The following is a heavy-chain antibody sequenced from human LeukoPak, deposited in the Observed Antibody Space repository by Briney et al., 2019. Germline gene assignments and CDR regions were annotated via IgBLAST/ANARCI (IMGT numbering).Heavy chain of an antibody. Sequence: GESLKISCKGSGYSFTSYWIGWVRQMPGKGLEWREIIYPGDSDTRYSPSFQGQVTISADKSISTAYLQWSSLKASDTAMYYCARRGSGSLNYYYYYGMDVWGQGTTVTVSS. V-gene: IGHV5-51*01. CDR2: IYPGDSDT. J-gene: IGHJ6*02. D-gene: IGHD3-10*01. CDR3: ARRGSGSLNYYYYYGMDV. CDR1: GYSFTSYW.